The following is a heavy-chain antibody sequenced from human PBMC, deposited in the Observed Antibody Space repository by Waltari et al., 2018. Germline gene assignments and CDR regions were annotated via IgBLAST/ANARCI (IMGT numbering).Heavy chain of an antibody. CDR2: VNGDGSNT. CDR3: VAATPSSDK. J-gene: IGHJ4*02. D-gene: IGHD6-19*01. CDR1: GVSLSDRW. V-gene: IGHV3-74*01. Sequence: EVELVESGGGLVQPGGSLRLSCEVSGVSLSDRWMHWVRQTPEKGLGRTWVRQMPGKCRGGVQRVNGDGSNTASADSGRGRVIISRDTARNTLFLQMSSVRVDDTALYYCVAATPSSDKWGQGTLVTVSS.